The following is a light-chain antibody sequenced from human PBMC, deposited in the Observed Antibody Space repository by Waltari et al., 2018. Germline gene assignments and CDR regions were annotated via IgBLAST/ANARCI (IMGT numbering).Light chain of an antibody. Sequence: QSVLTQSHSVSATPGQRVTISCSGSSSNLGVNSVNWYQHVPGAAPRLLIYSNNRRPSGLPDRFAGSKAGTSASLAISGLQSEDEAHYYCATGDSDVNAWLFGGGTKVTVL. CDR3: ATGDSDVNAWL. CDR1: SSNLGVNS. J-gene: IGLJ2*01. CDR2: SNN. V-gene: IGLV1-44*01.